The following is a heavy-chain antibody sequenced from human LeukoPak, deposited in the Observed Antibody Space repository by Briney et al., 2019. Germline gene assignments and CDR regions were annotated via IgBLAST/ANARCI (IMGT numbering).Heavy chain of an antibody. V-gene: IGHV1-69*13. CDR1: GGTFSSSA. D-gene: IGHD1-1*01. Sequence: SVKVSCKTSGGTFSSSAISWVRQAPGQGLEWMGGIIPLFGKANYAQKFRGRVTITADESTSTVYMEMSSLTSNDTAVYYCARGGGGYNWNDVPDFWGQGTLVTVSS. J-gene: IGHJ4*02. CDR3: ARGGGGYNWNDVPDF. CDR2: IIPLFGKA.